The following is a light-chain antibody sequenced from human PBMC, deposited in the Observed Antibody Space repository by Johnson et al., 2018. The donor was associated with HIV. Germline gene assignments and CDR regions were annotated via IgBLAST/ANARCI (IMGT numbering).Light chain of an antibody. J-gene: IGLJ1*01. CDR2: DNN. V-gene: IGLV1-51*01. Sequence: QSVLTQPPSVSAAPGQKVTISCSGSSSNIGNNYVSWYQQLPGTAPKLLIYDNNTRPSGIPDRFSGSKSGTSATLGITGLQTRDQADYYCGTWYSSLSAGFFGTGTKVTVL. CDR3: GTWYSSLSAGF. CDR1: SSNIGNNY.